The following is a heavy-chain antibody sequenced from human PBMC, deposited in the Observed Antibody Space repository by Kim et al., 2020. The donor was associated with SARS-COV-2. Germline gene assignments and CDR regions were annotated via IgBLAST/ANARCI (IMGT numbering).Heavy chain of an antibody. V-gene: IGHV3-30*02. CDR3: AKLGTFYDFWSGAAPCMDV. J-gene: IGHJ6*02. Sequence: GRFTISRDNSKNTLYLQMNSLRAEDTAVYYCAKLGTFYDFWSGAAPCMDVWGQGTTVTVSS. D-gene: IGHD3-3*01.